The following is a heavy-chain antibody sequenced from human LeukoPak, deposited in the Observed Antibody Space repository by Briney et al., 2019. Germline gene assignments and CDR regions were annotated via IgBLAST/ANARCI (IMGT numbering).Heavy chain of an antibody. CDR1: GFTFSDYY. V-gene: IGHV3-11*01. CDR3: AKVDFYDTSGYYGPTFLDY. D-gene: IGHD3-22*01. Sequence: GGSLRLSCAASGFTFSDYYMSWIRQAPGKGLEWVAYISSSGSNIHYADSVKGRFTISRDNAKNSLYLQMNSLRAEDTAVYYCAKVDFYDTSGYYGPTFLDYWGQGTLVTVSS. CDR2: ISSSGSNI. J-gene: IGHJ4*02.